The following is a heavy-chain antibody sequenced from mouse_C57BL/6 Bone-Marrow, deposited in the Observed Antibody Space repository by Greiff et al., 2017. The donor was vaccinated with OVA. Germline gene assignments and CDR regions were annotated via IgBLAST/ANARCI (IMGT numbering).Heavy chain of an antibody. CDR3: ARRGSSYAMDY. CDR2: IDPEDGET. CDR1: GFNIKDYY. J-gene: IGHJ4*01. D-gene: IGHD1-1*01. V-gene: IGHV14-2*01. Sequence: EVKLVESGAELVKPGASVKLSCTASGFNIKDYYMHWVKQSTEQGLEWIGRIDPEDGETKYAPNFQGKATITADTSSNTAYLQLSSLTSEDTAVYYCARRGSSYAMDYWGQGTSVTVSS.